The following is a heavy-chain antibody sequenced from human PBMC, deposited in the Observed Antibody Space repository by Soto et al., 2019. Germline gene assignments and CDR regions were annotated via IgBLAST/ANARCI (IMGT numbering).Heavy chain of an antibody. CDR3: ARAMGLAVGLPFAY. CDR2: IIPIFATA. CDR1: GGTFTSYA. V-gene: IGHV1-69*06. J-gene: IGHJ4*02. Sequence: QVQLVQSGAAVKKPGSSVKVSCKASGGTFTSYAITWVRQAPGQGLEWMGGIIPIFATANYAQKFQGRVTITADKSTRTAYMELSSLRSDDTAVYYCARAMGLAVGLPFAYWGQGTLLIVS. D-gene: IGHD6-19*01.